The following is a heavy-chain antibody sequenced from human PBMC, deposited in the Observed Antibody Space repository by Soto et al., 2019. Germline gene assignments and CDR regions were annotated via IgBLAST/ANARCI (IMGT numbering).Heavy chain of an antibody. J-gene: IGHJ3*02. CDR3: ASINYYDSSGYYRNAFDI. V-gene: IGHV4-61*01. D-gene: IGHD3-22*01. CDR2: IYYSGST. CDR1: GGSVSSGSYY. Sequence: TLSLTCTVSGGSVSSGSYYWSWIRQPPGKGLEWIGYIYYSGSTNYNPSLKSRVTISVDTSKSQFSLKLSSVTAADTAVYYCASINYYDSSGYYRNAFDIWGQGTMVTVSS.